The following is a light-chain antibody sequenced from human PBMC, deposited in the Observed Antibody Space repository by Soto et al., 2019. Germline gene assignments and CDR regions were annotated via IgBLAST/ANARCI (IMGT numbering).Light chain of an antibody. CDR2: GAS. Sequence: EIVLTQSPGTLSLSPGERATLSSRASQSITSNFFAWYQQKPGQAPRLLIYGASTRAAGVPDRFSGSGSGPDFTLTITILEPEDVAVYYCQQYGRSPLMYTFGQGTKLGVK. CDR3: QQYGRSPLMYT. J-gene: IGKJ2*01. CDR1: QSITSNF. V-gene: IGKV3-20*01.